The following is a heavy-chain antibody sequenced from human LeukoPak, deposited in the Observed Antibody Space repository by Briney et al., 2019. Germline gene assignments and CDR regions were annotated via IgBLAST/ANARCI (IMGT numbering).Heavy chain of an antibody. D-gene: IGHD2-8*01. Sequence: KSSQTLSLTCTVSGGSISSGGYYWSCIRQHPGKGLEWIGYIYHSGSTYYNPSLKSRVTISVDTSKNQFSLKLSSVTAADTAVCYCARTPLYYGNFDYWGQGTLVTVSS. J-gene: IGHJ4*02. CDR1: GGSISSGGYY. CDR3: ARTPLYYGNFDY. V-gene: IGHV4-31*03. CDR2: IYHSGST.